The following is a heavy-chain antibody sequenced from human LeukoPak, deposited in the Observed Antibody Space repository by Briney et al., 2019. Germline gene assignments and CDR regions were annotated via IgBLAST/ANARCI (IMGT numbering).Heavy chain of an antibody. Sequence: SETLSLTCTVSGGSISSSSYYWGWIRQPPGKGLEWIGSIYYSGSTYYNPSLKSRVTISVDTSKNQFSLKLSSVTAADTAVYYCARDLVMVYAFDYWGRGTLATVSS. V-gene: IGHV4-39*07. CDR2: IYYSGST. CDR3: ARDLVMVYAFDY. CDR1: GGSISSSSYY. D-gene: IGHD2-8*01. J-gene: IGHJ4*02.